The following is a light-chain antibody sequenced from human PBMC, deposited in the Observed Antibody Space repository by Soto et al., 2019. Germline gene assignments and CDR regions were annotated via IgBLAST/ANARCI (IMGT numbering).Light chain of an antibody. V-gene: IGKV3-20*01. Sequence: EIVLTQSPGTLSLSPGGRASLSCRASQSVSDNQLAWYQQKTGQAPRLLIHGASSRAAGIPDRFSGSGSGTDFTLTISRLEPEDFAVYYCQQYDSSPTFGQGTKVDI. J-gene: IGKJ1*01. CDR2: GAS. CDR1: QSVSDNQ. CDR3: QQYDSSPT.